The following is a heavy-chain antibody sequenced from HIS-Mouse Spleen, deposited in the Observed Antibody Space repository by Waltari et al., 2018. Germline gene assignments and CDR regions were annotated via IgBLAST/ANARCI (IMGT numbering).Heavy chain of an antibody. J-gene: IGHJ4*02. Sequence: QVTLRESGPALVKPTQTLTLTCTFSGFSPSTSGMCVRWIRHPPGKALEWLARIDWDDDKYYSTSLKTRLTISRDTSKNQVVLTMTNMDPLDTATYYCARIAEGYTSGWYAFDYWGQGTLVTVSS. CDR1: GFSPSTSGMC. V-gene: IGHV2-70*15. CDR3: ARIAEGYTSGWYAFDY. CDR2: IDWDDDK. D-gene: IGHD6-19*01.